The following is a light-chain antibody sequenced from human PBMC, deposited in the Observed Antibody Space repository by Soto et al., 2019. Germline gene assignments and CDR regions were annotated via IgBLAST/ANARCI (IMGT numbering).Light chain of an antibody. CDR3: SSYAGSNNLGV. V-gene: IGLV2-8*01. J-gene: IGLJ2*01. Sequence: QSALTQPPSASGSPGQSVTISCTGTSSDVGGYNYVSWYQQHPGEAPKLIIYGVSKRPSGVPGRFSGSKSGNTASLTVSGLQTEDEADYYCSSYAGSNNLGVFGGGTKLTVL. CDR2: GVS. CDR1: SSDVGGYNY.